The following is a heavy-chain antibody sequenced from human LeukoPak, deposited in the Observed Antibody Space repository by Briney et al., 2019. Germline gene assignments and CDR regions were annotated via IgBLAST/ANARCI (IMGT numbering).Heavy chain of an antibody. CDR3: ARVDYDSSGYYFDY. V-gene: IGHV1-8*01. J-gene: IGHJ4*02. D-gene: IGHD3-22*01. CDR1: GYTFVSYD. CDR2: MSPNSGNT. Sequence: GASVKICCKASGYTFVSYDLKCLRQATGQWLEWMGWMSPNSGNTGYAQKLQGRVTMTTDTSTSTAYMELRSLRSDDTAVYYCARVDYDSSGYYFDYWGQGTLVTVSS.